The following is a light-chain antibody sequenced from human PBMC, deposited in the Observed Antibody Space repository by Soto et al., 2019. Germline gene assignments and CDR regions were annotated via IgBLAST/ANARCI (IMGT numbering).Light chain of an antibody. V-gene: IGKV1-5*01. CDR1: QSISSW. Sequence: DIQMTQSPSTLSASVGDRVTITCRASQSISSWLAWYQQKPGKAPKVLIFDASSLESGVPSRFSGSGSATEFTLTISMLQPDDFATYYCQQYSTYPWTFGQGTKVEIK. J-gene: IGKJ1*01. CDR3: QQYSTYPWT. CDR2: DAS.